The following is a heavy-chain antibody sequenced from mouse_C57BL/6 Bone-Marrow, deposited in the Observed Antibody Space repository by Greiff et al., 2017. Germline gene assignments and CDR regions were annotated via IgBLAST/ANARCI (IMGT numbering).Heavy chain of an antibody. Sequence: QVQLKQSGAELARPGASVKLSCKASGYTFTSYGISWVKQRTGQGLEWIGEIYPRSGNTYYNEKFKGKATLTADKSSSTAYMELRSLTSEDSAVYFCARGGTTVVARYFDVWGTGTTVTVSS. V-gene: IGHV1-81*01. CDR3: ARGGTTVVARYFDV. D-gene: IGHD1-1*01. J-gene: IGHJ1*03. CDR2: IYPRSGNT. CDR1: GYTFTSYG.